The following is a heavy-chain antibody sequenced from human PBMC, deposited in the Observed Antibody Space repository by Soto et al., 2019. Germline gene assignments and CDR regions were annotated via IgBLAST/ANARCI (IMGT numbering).Heavy chain of an antibody. CDR1: GYTFTSYG. CDR3: ARLYYDFWSGYYQGPFDY. Sequence: ASVKVSCKASGYTFTSYGISWVRQAPGQGLEWMGWISAYNGNTNYAQKLQGRVTMTTDTSTSTAYMELRSLRSDDTAVYYCARLYYDFWSGYYQGPFDYWGQGTLVTVSS. CDR2: ISAYNGNT. V-gene: IGHV1-18*01. J-gene: IGHJ4*02. D-gene: IGHD3-3*01.